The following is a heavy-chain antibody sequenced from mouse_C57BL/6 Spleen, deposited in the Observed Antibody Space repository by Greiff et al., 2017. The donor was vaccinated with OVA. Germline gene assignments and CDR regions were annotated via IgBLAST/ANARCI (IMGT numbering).Heavy chain of an antibody. D-gene: IGHD1-2*01. CDR1: GYTFTSYG. V-gene: IGHV1-81*01. CDR3: ARRGTTADWYFDV. Sequence: VKLMESGAELARPGASVKLSCKASGYTFTSYGISWVKQRTGQGLEWIGEIYPRSGNTYYNEKFKGKATLTADKSSSTAYMELRSLTSEDSAVYFCARRGTTADWYFDVWGTGTTVTVSS. CDR2: IYPRSGNT. J-gene: IGHJ1*03.